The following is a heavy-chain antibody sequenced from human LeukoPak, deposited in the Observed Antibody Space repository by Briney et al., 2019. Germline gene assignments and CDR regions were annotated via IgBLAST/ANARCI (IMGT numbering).Heavy chain of an antibody. CDR2: IGGGGDDT. J-gene: IGHJ3*01. CDR3: VKDGHSYNSIWDAFDV. D-gene: IGHD3-16*01. CDR1: EFIFREYA. V-gene: IGHV3-23*01. Sequence: GGSLRLSCEASEFIFREYAMSWVRQFPGKGVEWISAIGGGGDDTYYTDSVKGRFIVSRDNSKSILYLYMNNLRVEDTAIYYCVKDGHSYNSIWDAFDVWGQGSMVTVSS.